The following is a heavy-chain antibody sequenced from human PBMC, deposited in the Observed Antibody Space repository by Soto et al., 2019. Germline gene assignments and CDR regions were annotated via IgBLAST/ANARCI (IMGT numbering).Heavy chain of an antibody. Sequence: QVQLVQSGAEVKKPGSSVKVSCTASGGTFSSYAISWVRQAPGQGLEWMGGIIPIFGTANYAQKFQGRVTITADESTKRAYMELSSLRSEDRAVDYCARGGMWYSSPTESYYYYCYGMDVWGQDTTVTVSS. J-gene: IGHJ6*02. CDR1: GGTFSSYA. V-gene: IGHV1-69*01. CDR2: IIPIFGTA. CDR3: ARGGMWYSSPTESYYYYCYGMDV. D-gene: IGHD6-13*01.